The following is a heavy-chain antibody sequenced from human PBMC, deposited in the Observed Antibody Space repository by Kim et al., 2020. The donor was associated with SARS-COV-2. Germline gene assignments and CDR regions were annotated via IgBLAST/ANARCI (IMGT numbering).Heavy chain of an antibody. CDR3: ARGPYSGSSLPDY. Sequence: GGSLRLSCAASGFTFDDYGMSWVRQAPGKGLEWVSGINWNGGSTGYADSVKGRFTISRDNAKNSLYLQMNSMRAEDTALYHCARGPYSGSSLPDYWGQGTLVTVSS. CDR2: INWNGGST. J-gene: IGHJ4*02. V-gene: IGHV3-20*01. D-gene: IGHD1-26*01. CDR1: GFTFDDYG.